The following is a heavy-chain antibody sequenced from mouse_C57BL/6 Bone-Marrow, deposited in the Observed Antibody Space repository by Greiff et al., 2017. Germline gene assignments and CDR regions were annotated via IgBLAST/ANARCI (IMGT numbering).Heavy chain of an antibody. D-gene: IGHD1-1*01. CDR3: TTYYYVFAY. CDR1: GFNIKDDY. CDR2: IDPENGDT. Sequence: EVQLQQSGAELVRPGASVKLSCTASGFNIKDDYMHWVKQRPEQGLEWIGWIDPENGDTEYASKFQGKATITADTSSNPAYLQLSSLTSEDTAVYYCTTYYYVFAYWGQGTLVTVSA. J-gene: IGHJ3*01. V-gene: IGHV14-4*01.